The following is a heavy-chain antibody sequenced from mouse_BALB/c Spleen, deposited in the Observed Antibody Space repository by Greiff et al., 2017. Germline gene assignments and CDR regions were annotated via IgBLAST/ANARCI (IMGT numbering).Heavy chain of an antibody. CDR3: AKSHGNWELGAMDY. D-gene: IGHD2-1*01. CDR2: IWAGGST. J-gene: IGHJ4*01. V-gene: IGHV2-9*02. Sequence: QVQLKQSGPGLVAPSQSLSITCTVSGFSLTSYGVHWVRQPPGKGLEWLGVIWAGGSTNYNSALMSRLSISKDNSKSQVFLKMNSLQTDDTAMYYCAKSHGNWELGAMDYWGQGTSVTVSS. CDR1: GFSLTSYG.